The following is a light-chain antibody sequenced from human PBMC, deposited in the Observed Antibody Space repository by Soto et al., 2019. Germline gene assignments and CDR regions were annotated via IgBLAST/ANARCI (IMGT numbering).Light chain of an antibody. V-gene: IGKV3-15*01. CDR2: HAS. CDR1: QSVYST. Sequence: EIGMTQSPAILSVAPGERATLSCRAIQSVYSTLTWYQHKPGQAPSLLIYHASTRATGIPTRFSGSGSGTEFTITVSSLQSADFAVYSCQQYHKWLLTYGGGTMLQIK. J-gene: IGKJ4*01. CDR3: QQYHKWLLT.